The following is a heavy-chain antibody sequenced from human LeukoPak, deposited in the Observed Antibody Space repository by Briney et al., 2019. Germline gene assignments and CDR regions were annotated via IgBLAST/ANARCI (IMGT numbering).Heavy chain of an antibody. Sequence: GGSLRLSCAVSGFTVSSNYMSWVRQAPGKGLEWVSVFYGGDDTYYADSVEGRFTISRDNSKNTLYLQMNSLRAEDTAIYYCAKGSSTSCYAANDYWGQGTLVTVSS. CDR3: AKGSSTSCYAANDY. V-gene: IGHV3-66*01. J-gene: IGHJ4*02. CDR1: GFTVSSNY. CDR2: FYGGDDT. D-gene: IGHD2-2*01.